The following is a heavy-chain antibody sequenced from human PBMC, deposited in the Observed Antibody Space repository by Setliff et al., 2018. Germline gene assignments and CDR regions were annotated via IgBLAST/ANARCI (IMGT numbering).Heavy chain of an antibody. Sequence: GASVKVSCKASGGTFSSNGISWVRQAPGQGLEWMGGINPIFGTTTYAQKFQGRVTITTDESTSTAYMELSSLRSEDTAVYYCAREMLVVRGVNSYYYYMDVWGKGTTVTVSS. D-gene: IGHD3-10*02. J-gene: IGHJ6*03. CDR1: GGTFSSNG. CDR3: AREMLVVRGVNSYYYYMDV. V-gene: IGHV1-69*05. CDR2: INPIFGTT.